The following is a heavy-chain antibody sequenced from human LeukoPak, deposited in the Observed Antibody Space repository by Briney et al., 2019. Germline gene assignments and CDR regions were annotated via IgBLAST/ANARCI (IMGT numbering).Heavy chain of an antibody. CDR3: AKTIVGATYYFDS. V-gene: IGHV3-23*01. D-gene: IGHD1-26*01. J-gene: IGHJ4*02. Sequence: PGGSPRLSCAASGFTFSGYAMSWVRQAPGKGLEWVSTISGSGSTTYYADSVKGRFTISRDNSKNTLYLQMNSLRAEDTAVYYCAKTIVGATYYFDSWGQGTLVTVSS. CDR1: GFTFSGYA. CDR2: ISGSGSTT.